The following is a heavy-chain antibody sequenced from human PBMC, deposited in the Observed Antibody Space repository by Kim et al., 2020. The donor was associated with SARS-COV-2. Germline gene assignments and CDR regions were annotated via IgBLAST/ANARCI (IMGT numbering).Heavy chain of an antibody. J-gene: IGHJ5*01. Sequence: GGSLRLSCAASGFTFSSYAMHWLRQAPGKAPEWVAAISYHGVNKYYADSVKGRFPFSRDNSKNTLYLQMDSLRAEDTAVYYCARDMRYGSGTYSDWFDSWGQGTLVTVSS. CDR3: ARDMRYGSGTYSDWFDS. CDR2: ISYHGVNK. V-gene: IGHV3-30*04. CDR1: GFTFSSYA. D-gene: IGHD3-10*01.